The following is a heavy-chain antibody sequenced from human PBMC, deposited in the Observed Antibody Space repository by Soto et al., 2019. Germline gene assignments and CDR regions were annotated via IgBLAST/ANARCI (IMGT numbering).Heavy chain of an antibody. D-gene: IGHD3-10*01. Sequence: QLQLVQSGAEVKKPGASVKVSCKASDYTFTRYGFSWVGQAPGQGLEWMGWISAYNGNTNYAQKLQGRVTMTTDTSTSTAYMELRSLRSDDTAVYYCARDNRMDRGGYGMDVWGRGTTVTVSS. CDR2: ISAYNGNT. CDR3: ARDNRMDRGGYGMDV. J-gene: IGHJ6*02. V-gene: IGHV1-18*01. CDR1: DYTFTRYG.